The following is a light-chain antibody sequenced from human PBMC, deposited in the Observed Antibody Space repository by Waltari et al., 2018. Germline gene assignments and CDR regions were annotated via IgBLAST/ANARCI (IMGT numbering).Light chain of an antibody. CDR1: SGSIASKS. V-gene: IGLV6-57*04. CDR2: ENN. CDR3: QSYDSNIWV. J-gene: IGLJ3*02. Sequence: NLMLTQPHSVSESPGKTVTISCTRSSGSIASKSVQWYQQRPGSAPTIVIYENNNRPSGVPDRFSGSIDSSSNSASLTISGLQTEDEADYYCQSYDSNIWVFGGGTKLTVL.